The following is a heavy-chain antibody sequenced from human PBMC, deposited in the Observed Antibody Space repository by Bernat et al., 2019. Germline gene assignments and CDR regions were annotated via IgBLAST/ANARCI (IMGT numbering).Heavy chain of an antibody. D-gene: IGHD2-21*02. CDR3: ARVGAVLIPRYCGGDCYSTHYGMDV. V-gene: IGHV3-72*01. CDR1: GFTFSDHY. Sequence: EVQLVESGGGLVQPGGSLRLSCAASGFTFSDHYMDWVRQAPGKGLEWVGRTKNKANNYITLYAASVKGRFTISRDDSKNSLYLQMNSLRAEDTAVYYCARVGAVLIPRYCGGDCYSTHYGMDVWGQGTTVTVSS. J-gene: IGHJ6*02. CDR2: TKNKANNYIT.